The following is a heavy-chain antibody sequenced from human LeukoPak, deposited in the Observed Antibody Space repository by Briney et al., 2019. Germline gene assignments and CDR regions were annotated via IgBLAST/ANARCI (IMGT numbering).Heavy chain of an antibody. J-gene: IGHJ1*01. V-gene: IGHV3-23*01. Sequence: PGGSLRLSCAASGFTFSSYAMSWVRQAPGKGLEWVSAISGSGGSTYYADSVKGRFTISRDNSKNTLYPQMNSLRAEDTAVYYCAKEGGGQWLVPPLDFQHWGQGTLVTVSS. D-gene: IGHD6-19*01. CDR1: GFTFSSYA. CDR2: ISGSGGST. CDR3: AKEGGGQWLVPPLDFQH.